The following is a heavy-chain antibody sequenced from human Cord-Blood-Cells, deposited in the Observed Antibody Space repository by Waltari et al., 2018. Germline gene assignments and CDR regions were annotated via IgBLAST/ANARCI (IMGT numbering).Heavy chain of an antibody. CDR1: GFTFRSYG. CDR2: IWYDGSNK. V-gene: IGHV3-33*01. CDR3: ARDRTTGTTWFDP. Sequence: QVQLVESGGGVVQPGRSLRLSCAASGFTFRSYGLHWVPQAPGKGLEWVAVIWYDGSNKYYADSVKGRFTISRDNSKNTLYLQMNSLRAEDTAVYYCARDRTTGTTWFDPWGQGTLVTVSS. J-gene: IGHJ5*02. D-gene: IGHD1-1*01.